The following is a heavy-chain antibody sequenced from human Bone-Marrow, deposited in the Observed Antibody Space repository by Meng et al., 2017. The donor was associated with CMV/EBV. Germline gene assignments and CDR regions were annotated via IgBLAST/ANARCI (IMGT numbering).Heavy chain of an antibody. J-gene: IGHJ6*03. D-gene: IGHD4-17*01. CDR2: IYYTGST. V-gene: IGHV4-61*01. Sequence: SETLSLTCSVSGASVNSGRYYWTWVRQAPGNGLEWLGYIYYTGSTNYNPSLRSRITISADTSKSQFSLNLRSATAADTAMYYCVRVLDYEDYFNMDVWGHGTTVTVSS. CDR3: VRVLDYEDYFNMDV. CDR1: GASVNSGRYY.